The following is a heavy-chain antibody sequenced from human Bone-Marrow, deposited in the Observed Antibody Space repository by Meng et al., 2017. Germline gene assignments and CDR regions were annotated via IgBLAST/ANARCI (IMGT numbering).Heavy chain of an antibody. J-gene: IGHJ5*02. CDR2: IYHSGSS. V-gene: IGHV4-4*02. CDR1: GGPISSSNW. D-gene: IGHD4-11*01. CDR3: ARNPTVTTSYNWFDP. Sequence: SETLSLTCAVSGGPISSSNWWSWVRQPPGKGLEWIGEIYHSGSSNYNPSVKSRVTISVDKSKNQFYLKLSSVTAADTAVYYCARNPTVTTSYNWFDPWGQGTLVTVSS.